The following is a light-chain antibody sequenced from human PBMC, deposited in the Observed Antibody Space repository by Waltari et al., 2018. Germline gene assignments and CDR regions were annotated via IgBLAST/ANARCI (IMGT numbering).Light chain of an antibody. J-gene: IGKJ1*01. CDR3: KKYGTLPAT. CDR1: QSVSKY. Sequence: EIVLTQSPGTLSLSPGERATLSCRASQSVSKYLAWYQQKPGQAPRLLIYDASTRATGIPDRFSGSGWGTDFSLTISRLEPEDFVVYYCKKYGTLPATFGQGTKVQ. CDR2: DAS. V-gene: IGKV3-20*01.